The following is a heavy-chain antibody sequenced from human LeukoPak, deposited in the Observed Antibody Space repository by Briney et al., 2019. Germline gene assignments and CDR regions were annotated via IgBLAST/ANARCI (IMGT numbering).Heavy chain of an antibody. CDR2: IYYSGST. J-gene: IGHJ6*03. D-gene: IGHD3-16*01. Sequence: SETLSLTCTVSGGSISSSSYYWGWIRQPPGMGLEWIGSIYYSGSTYYNPSLKSRVTISVDTSKNQFSLKLSSVTAADTAVYYCARVMGGYYYYMDVWGKGTTVTISS. V-gene: IGHV4-39*01. CDR3: ARVMGGYYYYMDV. CDR1: GGSISSSSYY.